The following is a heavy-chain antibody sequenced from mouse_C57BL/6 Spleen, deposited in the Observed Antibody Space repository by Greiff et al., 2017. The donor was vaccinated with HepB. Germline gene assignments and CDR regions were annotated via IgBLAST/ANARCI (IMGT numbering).Heavy chain of an antibody. CDR2: IDPSDSYT. V-gene: IGHV1-69*01. Sequence: VQLQQPGAELVMPGASVKLSCKASGYTFTSYWMHWVKQRPGQGLEWIGEIDPSDSYTNYNQKFKGKSTLTVDKSSSTAYMLLSSLTSEDSAVYYCASYYCGYFDYWGQGTTLTVSS. D-gene: IGHD1-1*01. J-gene: IGHJ2*01. CDR1: GYTFTSYW. CDR3: ASYYCGYFDY.